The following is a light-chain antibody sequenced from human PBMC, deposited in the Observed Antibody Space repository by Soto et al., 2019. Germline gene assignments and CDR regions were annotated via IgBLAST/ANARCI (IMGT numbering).Light chain of an antibody. J-gene: IGLJ2*01. V-gene: IGLV4-69*01. Sequence: QLVLTQSPSASASLGASVKLTCTLSSGHSSYAIAWHQQQPEKGPRYLMKLDSDGSHTKGDAIPDRFSGSSSGAERYLTISSRQSEDEADYYCQTWGTGINVVFGGGIHLTVL. CDR2: LDSDGSH. CDR3: QTWGTGINVV. CDR1: SGHSSYA.